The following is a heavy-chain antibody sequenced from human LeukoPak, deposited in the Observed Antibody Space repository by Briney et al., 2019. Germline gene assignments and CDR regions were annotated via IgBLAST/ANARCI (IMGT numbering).Heavy chain of an antibody. CDR2: ISSSGNTI. CDR3: ARDPPIASWDI. D-gene: IGHD3-16*02. Sequence: GGSLRLSCAASGFSFSDYYMSWIRQAPGKGLEWVSYISSSGNTIYYADSVKGRFTISRDNAKNSLYLQMNSLRAEDTAVYYCARDPPIASWDIWGQGTMVTVSS. V-gene: IGHV3-11*04. J-gene: IGHJ3*02. CDR1: GFSFSDYY.